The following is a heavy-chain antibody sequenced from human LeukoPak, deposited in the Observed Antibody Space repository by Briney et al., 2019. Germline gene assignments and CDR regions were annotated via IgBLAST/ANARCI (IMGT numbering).Heavy chain of an antibody. Sequence: GASVKVSCKASGYTFTSYGISWVRQAPGQGLEWMGWISAYNGNTNYAQKLQGRVTMTTDTSTSTAYMELRSLRSDDMAVYYCAMCTSCYPRYYYYYMDVWGKGTTVTVSS. D-gene: IGHD2-2*01. CDR1: GYTFTSYG. CDR3: AMCTSCYPRYYYYYMDV. J-gene: IGHJ6*03. CDR2: ISAYNGNT. V-gene: IGHV1-18*03.